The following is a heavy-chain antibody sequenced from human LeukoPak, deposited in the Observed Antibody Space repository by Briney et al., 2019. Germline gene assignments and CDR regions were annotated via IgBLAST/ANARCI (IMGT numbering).Heavy chain of an antibody. J-gene: IGHJ6*03. CDR1: GYTFTGYY. CDR3: ARLRFVALRDTYYYYYYMDV. CDR2: SNPNSGGT. Sequence: ASVKVSCKASGYTFTGYYMHWVRQAPGQGLEWMGWSNPNSGGTNYAQKFQGRVTMTRDTSISTAYMELSRLRSDDTAVYYCARLRFVALRDTYYYYYYMDVWGKGTTVTISS. D-gene: IGHD3-10*01. V-gene: IGHV1-2*02.